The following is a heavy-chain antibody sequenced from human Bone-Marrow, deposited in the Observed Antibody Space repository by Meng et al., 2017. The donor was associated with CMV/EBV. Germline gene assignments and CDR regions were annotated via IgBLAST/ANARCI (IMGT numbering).Heavy chain of an antibody. J-gene: IGHJ3*02. CDR3: ARNVVPAATLPGGAFDI. CDR2: IIPILGIA. D-gene: IGHD2-2*01. V-gene: IGHV1-69*10. CDR1: GYTFTSYY. Sequence: SVKVSCKASGYTFTSYYMHWVRQAPGQGLEWMGGIIPILGIANYAQKFQGRVTITADKSTSTAYMELSSLRSEDTAVYYCARNVVPAATLPGGAFDIWGQGTMVTVSS.